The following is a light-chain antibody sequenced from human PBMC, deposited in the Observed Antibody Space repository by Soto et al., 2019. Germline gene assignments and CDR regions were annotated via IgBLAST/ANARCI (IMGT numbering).Light chain of an antibody. CDR2: AAS. J-gene: IGKJ5*01. V-gene: IGKV1-27*01. Sequence: DIQMTQSPSSLSASVGDRVTITCRASQGISNYLAWYQHKPGSVPDLLIYAASTLQSGDPSRFSGSGSGTDCTLTISSLQPEDVATYYCQKYNSAPLTFGQGIRLEI. CDR1: QGISNY. CDR3: QKYNSAPLT.